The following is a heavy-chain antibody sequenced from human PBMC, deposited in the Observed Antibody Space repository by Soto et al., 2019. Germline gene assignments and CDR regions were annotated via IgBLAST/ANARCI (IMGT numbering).Heavy chain of an antibody. D-gene: IGHD3-3*01. V-gene: IGHV3-33*03. CDR1: GFIFRNYG. J-gene: IGHJ4*02. CDR2: LWSDGSNK. CDR3: AIGEWLSTSYFNF. Sequence: GGSLRLSCVASGFIFRNYGLHWVRQAPGKGLEWVAVLWSDGSNKYYADSVKGRFSISRDNAKNSLYLQINSLRGDDTAVYHCAIGEWLSTSYFNFWGKGTLVTAPQ.